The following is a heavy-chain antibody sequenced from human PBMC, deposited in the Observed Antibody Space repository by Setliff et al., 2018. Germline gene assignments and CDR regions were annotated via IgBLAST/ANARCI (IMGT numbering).Heavy chain of an antibody. CDR3: AKNRYESSGYNFHF. D-gene: IGHD3-22*01. CDR2: ITGSGGGT. CDR1: GGSMSDYF. J-gene: IGHJ4*02. V-gene: IGHV3-23*01. Sequence: ASETLSLTCTVSGGSMSDYFWNWIRQPPGKGLEWVSLITGSGGGTYYADSVKGRLTISRDNSKNTLYLQMNSLRAEDTAVYYCAKNRYESSGYNFHFWGQGTLVTVSS.